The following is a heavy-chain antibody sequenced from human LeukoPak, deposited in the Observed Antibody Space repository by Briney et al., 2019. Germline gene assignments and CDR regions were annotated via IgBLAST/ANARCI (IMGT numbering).Heavy chain of an antibody. Sequence: ASGKVSCKASGYTFTKYGISWVRQAPGQGLEWMGWISGYNAYTHYAQKLQGRVTMTTDTSTSTAYMELRSLRSDDTAVYYCARDPAVAAAGTPEDYWGQGTLVTVSS. V-gene: IGHV1-18*01. D-gene: IGHD6-13*01. CDR2: ISGYNAYT. J-gene: IGHJ4*02. CDR1: GYTFTKYG. CDR3: ARDPAVAAAGTPEDY.